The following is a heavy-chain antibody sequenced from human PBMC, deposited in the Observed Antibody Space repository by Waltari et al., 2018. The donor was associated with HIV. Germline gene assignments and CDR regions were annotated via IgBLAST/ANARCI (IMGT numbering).Heavy chain of an antibody. CDR3: ARDSLYSDSSGYYFRPFDM. CDR1: GFPFSRYA. J-gene: IGHJ3*02. Sequence: QDQLVESGGGVVQPGRSLRLSCAASGFPFSRYAMHWVRQAPGKGLEWVAVISFDGSSAYYADSVKGRFTISKDNPNNTLYLQMKSLITEDTAVYFCARDSLYSDSSGYYFRPFDMWGQGTMVTVSS. V-gene: IGHV3-30-3*01. CDR2: ISFDGSSA. D-gene: IGHD3-22*01.